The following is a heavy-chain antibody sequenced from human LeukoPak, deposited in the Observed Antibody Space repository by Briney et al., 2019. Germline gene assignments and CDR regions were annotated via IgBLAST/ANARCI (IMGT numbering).Heavy chain of an antibody. CDR3: ARGLTLGYCSGGSCYRWFDP. J-gene: IGHJ5*02. CDR1: GGSISSGGYY. Sequence: SQTLSLTCTVSGGSISSGGYYWSWIRQHPGKGLEWIGYIYYSGSTYYNPSLKSRVTISVDTSKNQFSLKLSSVTAADTAVYYCARGLTLGYCSGGSCYRWFDPWGQGTLVTVSS. V-gene: IGHV4-31*03. CDR2: IYYSGST. D-gene: IGHD2-15*01.